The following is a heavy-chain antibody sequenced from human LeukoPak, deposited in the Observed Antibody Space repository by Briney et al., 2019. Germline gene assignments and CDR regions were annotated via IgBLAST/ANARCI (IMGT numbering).Heavy chain of an antibody. CDR1: GYTFTSCG. CDR2: ISAYNGNT. Sequence: EASVKVSCKASGYTFTSCGISWVRQAPGQGLEWMGWISAYNGNTNYAQKLQGRVTMTTDTSTSTAYMELRSLRSDGTAVYYCARDVGYCSGGSCYQDYYYYMDVWGKGTTVTVSS. D-gene: IGHD2-15*01. V-gene: IGHV1-18*01. CDR3: ARDVGYCSGGSCYQDYYYYMDV. J-gene: IGHJ6*03.